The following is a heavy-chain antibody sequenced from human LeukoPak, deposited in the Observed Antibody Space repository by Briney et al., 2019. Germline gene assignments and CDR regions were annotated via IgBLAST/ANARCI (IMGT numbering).Heavy chain of an antibody. CDR1: GFTFSSYS. J-gene: IGHJ5*02. CDR2: ISSSSSYI. V-gene: IGHV3-21*01. D-gene: IGHD5-18*01. CDR3: ARGTAMVTRWFDP. Sequence: GGSLRLSCAASGFTFSSYSMNWVRQAPGKGLEWVSSISSSSSYIYYADSVKGRFTISRDNAKNSLYLQMNSLRAEDTAVYYCARGTAMVTRWFDPWGQGTLVTVSS.